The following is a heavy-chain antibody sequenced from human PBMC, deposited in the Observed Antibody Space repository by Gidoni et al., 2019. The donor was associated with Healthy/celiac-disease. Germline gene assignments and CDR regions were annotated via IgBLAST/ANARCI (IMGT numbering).Heavy chain of an antibody. D-gene: IGHD4-17*01. J-gene: IGHJ4*02. CDR2: INHSGST. Sequence: QVQLQQWGAGLLKPSETLSLTCAVYGGSFSGYYWSWIRQPPGKGLELIGEINHSGSTNYNPSLKRRVTISVDTSKNQFSLKLSSVTAADTAVYYCARMRVDYGDYYGPRQITYFDYWGQVTLVTVSS. CDR3: ARMRVDYGDYYGPRQITYFDY. V-gene: IGHV4-34*01. CDR1: GGSFSGYY.